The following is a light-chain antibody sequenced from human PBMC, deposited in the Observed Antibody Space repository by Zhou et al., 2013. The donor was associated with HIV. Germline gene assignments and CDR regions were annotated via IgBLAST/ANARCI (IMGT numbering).Light chain of an antibody. J-gene: IGKJ1*01. Sequence: EVVMTQFPGTLSVSPGQRVTLSCRASQNVDTNVAWYQQTPGQAPRLLIYDASNRATDIPARFSGSGSGTDFTLTISSLEPEDFAVYYCQQYNNWPWTFGQGTKVEIK. V-gene: IGKV3D-15*01. CDR2: DAS. CDR3: QQYNNWPWT. CDR1: QNVDTN.